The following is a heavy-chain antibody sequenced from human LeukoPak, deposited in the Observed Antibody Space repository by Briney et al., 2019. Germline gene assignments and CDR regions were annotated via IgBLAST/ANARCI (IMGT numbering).Heavy chain of an antibody. CDR3: ARDLPAAAAGYLDY. CDR2: IRYDGSNK. J-gene: IGHJ4*02. CDR1: GFTFSSYG. D-gene: IGHD6-13*01. Sequence: GGSLRLSCAASGFTFSSYGMHWVRQAPGKGLEWVAFIRYDGSNKYYADSVKGRFTISRDNSKNTLYLQMNSLRAEDTAVYYCARDLPAAAAGYLDYWGQGTLVTVSS. V-gene: IGHV3-30*02.